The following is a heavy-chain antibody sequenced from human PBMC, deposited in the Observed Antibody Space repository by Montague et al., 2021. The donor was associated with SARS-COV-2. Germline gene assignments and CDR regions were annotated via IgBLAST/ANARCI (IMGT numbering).Heavy chain of an antibody. J-gene: IGHJ6*03. CDR1: GFTFSSYA. Sequence: SLRLSCAASGFTFSSYAMHWVRQAPGKGLEWVAVISYDGSNKYYADSVKGRFTIFRDNSKNTLYLQMNSLRAEDAAVYYCARDGEYYDFWSGYSRPVNYYYYYYMDVWGKGTTVTVSS. V-gene: IGHV3-30*04. CDR2: ISYDGSNK. D-gene: IGHD3-3*01. CDR3: ARDGEYYDFWSGYSRPVNYYYYYYMDV.